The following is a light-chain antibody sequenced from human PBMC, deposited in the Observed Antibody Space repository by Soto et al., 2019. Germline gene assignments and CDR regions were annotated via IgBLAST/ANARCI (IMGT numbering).Light chain of an antibody. CDR2: GAS. V-gene: IGKV3-20*01. CDR3: QQYGTSPVT. Sequence: EIILTQSPGPLSLSPGERATLSCRASKSVNNNYFAWYQQKPGQAPKLLIYGASSRATGIPDRFSGSGSGTDFTLTISRLEPEDFAVYYCQQYGTSPVTFGGGTKVEVK. J-gene: IGKJ4*01. CDR1: KSVNNNY.